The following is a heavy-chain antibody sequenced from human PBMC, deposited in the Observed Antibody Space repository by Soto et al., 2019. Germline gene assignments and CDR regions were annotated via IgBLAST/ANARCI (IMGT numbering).Heavy chain of an antibody. CDR2: ISAYNGNT. V-gene: IGHV1-18*01. J-gene: IGHJ4*02. CDR3: ARGDYYGSGSYYNPSHFFDY. CDR1: GYTFTSYG. Sequence: QVQLVQSGAEVKKPGASVKVSCKASGYTFTSYGISWVRQAPGQGLEWMGWISAYNGNTNYAQKLKGRVTMTTDTSTSTAYMELRSLRSDDTAVYYCARGDYYGSGSYYNPSHFFDYWGQGTLVTVSS. D-gene: IGHD3-10*01.